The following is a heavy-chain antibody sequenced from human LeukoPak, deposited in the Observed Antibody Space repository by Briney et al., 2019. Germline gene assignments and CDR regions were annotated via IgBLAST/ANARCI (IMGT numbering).Heavy chain of an antibody. Sequence: GGSLRLSCAASGFTVSSNYMSWVRQAPGKGLEWVSAISTDSGYIYYADSVKGRFTISRDNAKNSVSLQMNSLRAEDTAVYYCARIFRYQMVDYYALDVWGQGTTVTVSS. V-gene: IGHV3-21*01. CDR2: ISTDSGYI. D-gene: IGHD2-2*01. CDR1: GFTVSSNY. CDR3: ARIFRYQMVDYYALDV. J-gene: IGHJ6*02.